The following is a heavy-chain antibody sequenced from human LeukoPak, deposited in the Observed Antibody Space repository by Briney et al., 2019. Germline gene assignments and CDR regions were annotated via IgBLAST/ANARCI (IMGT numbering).Heavy chain of an antibody. J-gene: IGHJ5*02. V-gene: IGHV1-46*01. CDR2: INPSGGST. D-gene: IGHD1-26*01. CDR1: GYTFTSYY. CDR3: ARDNSVGDYAWWFDP. Sequence: ASVKVSCKASGYTFTSYYMHWVRQAPGEGLEWMGIINPSGGSTSYAQKFQGRVTMTRDMSTSTVYMELSSLRSEDTAVYYCARDNSVGDYAWWFDPWGQGTLVTVSS.